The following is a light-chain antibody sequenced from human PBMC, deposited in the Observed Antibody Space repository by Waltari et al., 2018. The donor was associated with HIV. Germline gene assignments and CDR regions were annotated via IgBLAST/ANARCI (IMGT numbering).Light chain of an antibody. J-gene: IGLJ3*02. CDR3: STWDDSLNGRV. CDR1: SSNIGSRS. V-gene: IGLV1-44*01. Sequence: QSVLTQPPSASGTPGQWVTISCSGSSSNIGSRSVNWYQQLPGPAPKLLIYSDNQRPSGVPDRLAGSKSGTSASLAISVLQSEDEADYYCSTWDDSLNGRVFGGGTKLTVL. CDR2: SDN.